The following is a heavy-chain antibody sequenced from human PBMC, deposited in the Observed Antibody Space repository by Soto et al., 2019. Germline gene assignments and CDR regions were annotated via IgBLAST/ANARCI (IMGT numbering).Heavy chain of an antibody. Sequence: GGTLRLSCAASGFTFSSYSMNWVRQAPGKGLEWVSSISSSSSYIYYADSVKGRFTISRDNAKNSLYLQMNSLRAEDTAVYYCARPPYSSSWQIFDYWGQGTLVTVSS. J-gene: IGHJ4*02. V-gene: IGHV3-21*01. CDR3: ARPPYSSSWQIFDY. D-gene: IGHD6-13*01. CDR1: GFTFSSYS. CDR2: ISSSSSYI.